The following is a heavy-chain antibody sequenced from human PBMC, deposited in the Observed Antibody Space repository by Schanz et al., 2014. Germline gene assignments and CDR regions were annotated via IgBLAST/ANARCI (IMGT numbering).Heavy chain of an antibody. CDR2: INSDGSST. D-gene: IGHD5-18*01. CDR3: AKVGDRYGHSLY. J-gene: IGHJ4*02. CDR1: GFTFSRYW. Sequence: VQLVESGGGVVQPGGSLRLSCAASGFTFSRYWMHWVRQAPGKGLVWVSRINSDGSSTSYAGSVKGRFTISRNNANNTLYLQINNLRAEDAAVYYCAKVGDRYGHSLYGGQGTLVTVSS. V-gene: IGHV3-74*02.